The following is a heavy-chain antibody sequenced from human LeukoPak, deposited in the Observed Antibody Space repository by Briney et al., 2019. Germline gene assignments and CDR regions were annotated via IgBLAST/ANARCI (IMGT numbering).Heavy chain of an antibody. J-gene: IGHJ4*02. CDR3: AKDGPRYYDSWSGYYNYFDY. V-gene: IGHV3-30*18. CDR2: ISYDGSNK. CDR1: GSTFSSYG. Sequence: GGSLRLSCAASGSTFSSYGMHWVRQAPGKGLEWVAVISYDGSNKYYADSVKGRFTISRDNSKNTLYLQMNSLRAEDTAVYYCAKDGPRYYDSWSGYYNYFDYWGQGTLVTVSS. D-gene: IGHD3-3*01.